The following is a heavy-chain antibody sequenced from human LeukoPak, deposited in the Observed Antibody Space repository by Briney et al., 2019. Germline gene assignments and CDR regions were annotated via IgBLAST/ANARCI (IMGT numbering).Heavy chain of an antibody. CDR2: IYSGGST. J-gene: IGHJ4*02. D-gene: IGHD6-13*01. V-gene: IGHV3-66*01. CDR1: GFTVSSNY. Sequence: GGPLRLSCAASGFTVSSNYMNWVCQAPGKGLEWVSVIYSGGSTYYADSVKGRFTISRDNSKNTLYLQMNSLRAEDTAVYYCARSRYGTTWSSSWEFDYWGQGTLVTVSS. CDR3: ARSRYGTTWSSSWEFDY.